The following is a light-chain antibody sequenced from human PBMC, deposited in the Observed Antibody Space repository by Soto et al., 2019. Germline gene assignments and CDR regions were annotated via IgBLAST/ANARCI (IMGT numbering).Light chain of an antibody. CDR1: QSVFYSSNNKNY. CDR2: WAS. J-gene: IGKJ4*01. V-gene: IGKV4-1*01. CDR3: QQYYSTLLT. Sequence: DIVMTQSPDSLAVSLGERATINCKSSQSVFYSSNNKNYLAWYQQKPGQPPKLLIYWASTRESGVPDRFSGSGSGTDFTLTVRSLQAADVAVYYCQQYYSTLLTFGGGTKVEIK.